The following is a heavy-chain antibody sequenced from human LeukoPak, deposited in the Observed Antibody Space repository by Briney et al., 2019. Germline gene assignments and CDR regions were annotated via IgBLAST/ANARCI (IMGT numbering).Heavy chain of an antibody. CDR1: GGSISSSSYY. CDR2: IYYSGST. J-gene: IGHJ4*02. CDR3: ARSLQYYDILTGYSEGYYFDY. D-gene: IGHD3-9*01. V-gene: IGHV4-39*07. Sequence: SETLSLTCTVSGGSISSSSYYWGWIRQPPGKGLEWIGSIYYSGSTYYNPSLKSRVTISVDTSKNQFSLKLSSVTAADTAVYYCARSLQYYDILTGYSEGYYFDYWGQGTLVTVSS.